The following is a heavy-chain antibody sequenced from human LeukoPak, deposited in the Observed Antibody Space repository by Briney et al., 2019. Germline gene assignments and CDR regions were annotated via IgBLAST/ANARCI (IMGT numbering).Heavy chain of an antibody. Sequence: QPGGSLRLSCAASGFTFSSYWMHWVRHAPGKGLVWVSRIKGDGSITSYADSVKGRFTISRDNARNTLYLQMNSLRAEDTAVYYCARDSAIAAAGTRRPDDYWGQGTLVTVSS. CDR3: ARDSAIAAAGTRRPDDY. D-gene: IGHD6-13*01. V-gene: IGHV3-74*01. CDR1: GFTFSSYW. J-gene: IGHJ4*02. CDR2: IKGDGSIT.